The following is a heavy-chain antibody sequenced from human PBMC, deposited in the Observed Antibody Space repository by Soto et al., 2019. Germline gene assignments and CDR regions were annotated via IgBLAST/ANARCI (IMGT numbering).Heavy chain of an antibody. V-gene: IGHV3-30-3*01. J-gene: IGHJ4*02. Sequence: QVQLVESGGGVVQPGRSLRLSCAASGFTFSSYAMHWVRQAPGKGLEWVAVISYDGSNKYYADSVKGRFTISRDNSKNTLYLQMNSLRAEDTAVYYCARLGYGDHSLGYWGQGTLVTVSS. CDR1: GFTFSSYA. CDR3: ARLGYGDHSLGY. CDR2: ISYDGSNK. D-gene: IGHD4-17*01.